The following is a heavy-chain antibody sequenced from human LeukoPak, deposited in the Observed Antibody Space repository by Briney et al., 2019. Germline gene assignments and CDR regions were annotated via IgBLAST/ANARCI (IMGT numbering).Heavy chain of an antibody. Sequence: GASVKVSCKASGYTFTSYYMHWVRQAPGQGLEWMGIINPSGGSTSYAQKLQGRVTMSTDTSTSTAYMELRSLKSDDTAVYYCARATNGISGSYFDYWGQGTLVTVSS. CDR3: ARATNGISGSYFDY. J-gene: IGHJ4*02. CDR1: GYTFTSYY. CDR2: INPSGGST. V-gene: IGHV1-46*01. D-gene: IGHD1-20*01.